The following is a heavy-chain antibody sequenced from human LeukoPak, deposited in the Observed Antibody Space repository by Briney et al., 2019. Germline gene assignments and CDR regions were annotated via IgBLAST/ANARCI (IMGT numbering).Heavy chain of an antibody. Sequence: GGSLRLSCAASEFTFTRYGMHWVRQAPGNGLEWVAAISYAGSNKYYADSVKGRFTISRDNSKNTLYLQMNSLRAEDTAVYYCAKVRRITIFGVVIEYFDYWGQGTLVTVSS. CDR2: ISYAGSNK. CDR1: EFTFTRYG. D-gene: IGHD3-3*01. V-gene: IGHV3-30*19. J-gene: IGHJ4*02. CDR3: AKVRRITIFGVVIEYFDY.